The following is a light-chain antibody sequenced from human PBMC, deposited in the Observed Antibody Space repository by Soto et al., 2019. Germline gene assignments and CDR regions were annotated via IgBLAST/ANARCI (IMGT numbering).Light chain of an antibody. Sequence: EIVLTQSPGPRSLSAGEKATLSCMSSRSVGSNYLAWYQQKPGQAPRLLIYGASTRATGIPARFSGSGSGTEFTLTISSLQPDDFATYYCQHYNSYSEAFGQGTKVDI. V-gene: IGKV3-20*01. J-gene: IGKJ1*01. CDR2: GAS. CDR3: QHYNSYSEA. CDR1: RSVGSNY.